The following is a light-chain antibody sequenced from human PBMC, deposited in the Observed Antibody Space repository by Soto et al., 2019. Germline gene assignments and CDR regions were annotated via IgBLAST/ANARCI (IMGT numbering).Light chain of an antibody. V-gene: IGLV2-14*03. CDR1: SSDVGRYNY. CDR2: DVN. Sequence: QSALTQPASVSGSPGQSITISCTGTSSDVGRYNYVSWYQHDPGKAPKLVIYDVNNRPSGISDRFSGFKSGNTASLTISGLQAEDEADYYCASYTNTNTWLFGGGTKLTVL. J-gene: IGLJ3*02. CDR3: ASYTNTNTWL.